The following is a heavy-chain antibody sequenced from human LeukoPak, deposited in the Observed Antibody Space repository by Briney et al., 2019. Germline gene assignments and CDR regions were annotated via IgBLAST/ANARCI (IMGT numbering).Heavy chain of an antibody. J-gene: IGHJ5*02. CDR2: IDRSDSYT. D-gene: IGHD6-13*01. Sequence: GESLRISCKGSGYIFTSYWISWVRQMPGKGLEWMGRIDRSDSYTNYSPSFQGHVTISADKSISTAYLQWSSLKASDTAMYYCARGVWVAAAGNWFDPWGQGTLVTVSS. CDR3: ARGVWVAAAGNWFDP. CDR1: GYIFTSYW. V-gene: IGHV5-10-1*01.